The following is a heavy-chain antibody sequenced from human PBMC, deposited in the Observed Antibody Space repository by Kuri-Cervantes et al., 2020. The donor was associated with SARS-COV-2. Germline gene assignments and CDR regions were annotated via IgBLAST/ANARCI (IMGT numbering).Heavy chain of an antibody. J-gene: IGHJ6*03. CDR1: GSTLSTDW. V-gene: IGHV3-7*01. CDR3: ARASGYYFWSGYNYYYYYMDL. Sequence: SLRLSWAASGSTLSTDWMSWVRQAPGKGLEWVANIKQDGSEKYYVDSEKSQSTISRDNAKNSLYMQMNSLRAEYTAVYYCARASGYYFWSGYNYYYYYMDLWGNGTTVTVSS. D-gene: IGHD3-3*01. CDR2: IKQDGSEK.